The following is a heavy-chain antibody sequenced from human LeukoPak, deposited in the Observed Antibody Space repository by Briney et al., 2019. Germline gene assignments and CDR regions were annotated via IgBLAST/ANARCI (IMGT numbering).Heavy chain of an antibody. V-gene: IGHV3-7*01. D-gene: IGHD3-10*01. Sequence: PGGSLRLSCAASGFTFSSYWMSWVRQAPGKGLEWVANIKQDGSEKYYVDSVKGRFTISRDNAKNSLYLQMNSLRAEDTAVYYCARGKDLLLWFGESDYWDQGTLVTVSS. CDR1: GFTFSSYW. CDR3: ARGKDLLLWFGESDY. J-gene: IGHJ4*02. CDR2: IKQDGSEK.